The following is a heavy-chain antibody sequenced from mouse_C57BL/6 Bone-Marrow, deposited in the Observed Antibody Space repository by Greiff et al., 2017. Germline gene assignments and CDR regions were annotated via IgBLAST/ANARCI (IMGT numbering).Heavy chain of an antibody. Sequence: QVQLQQPGAELVTPGASVKLSCKASGYTFTSYWMHWVKQRPGQGLEWIGEIDPSDSYTNYNQKFKGKSTLTVDKSSSTAYMQLSSLTSEDSAVYYCARSRGFAYWGQGTLVTVSA. CDR1: GYTFTSYW. V-gene: IGHV1-69*01. CDR2: IDPSDSYT. J-gene: IGHJ3*01. CDR3: ARSRGFAY.